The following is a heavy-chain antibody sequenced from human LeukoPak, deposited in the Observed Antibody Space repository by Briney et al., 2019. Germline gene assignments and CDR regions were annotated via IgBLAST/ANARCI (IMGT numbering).Heavy chain of an antibody. J-gene: IGHJ3*02. CDR2: IYYSGSA. Sequence: SETLSLTCTVSGGSISSYYWRWIRQPPGEGLEWIGYIYYSGSANYNPSLKSRVTISVDTSKNQFSLKLSSVTAADTAVYYCASTYYDILTGYADAFDIWGQGTMVTVSS. CDR3: ASTYYDILTGYADAFDI. V-gene: IGHV4-59*08. D-gene: IGHD3-9*01. CDR1: GGSISSYY.